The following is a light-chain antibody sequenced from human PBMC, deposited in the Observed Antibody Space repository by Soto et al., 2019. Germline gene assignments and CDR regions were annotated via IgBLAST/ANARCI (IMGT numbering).Light chain of an antibody. J-gene: IGLJ2*01. Sequence: SYELTQPPSVSVAPGQTARITCGGNNIGSKSVHWYQQKPGQAPVLVVYDDSERPSGIPERFSGSNSGNTATLTISRVEAGDEADYYCQVWDSSSDHLVVFGGGTKLTVL. CDR3: QVWDSSSDHLVV. CDR1: NIGSKS. CDR2: DDS. V-gene: IGLV3-21*02.